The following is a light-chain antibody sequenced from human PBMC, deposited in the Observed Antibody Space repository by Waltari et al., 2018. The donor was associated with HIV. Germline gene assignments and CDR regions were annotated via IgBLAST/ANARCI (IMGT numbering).Light chain of an antibody. Sequence: QSVLTQPPSASGTPGQRVTVSCSGSSSNIGSTTVNWYQQLPGTAPKLLNYSNNQRPSGVPDRVAGSKSGTSASLAISGLQSEDEADYYCAAWDDSLNGPVFGGGTKLTVL. V-gene: IGLV1-44*01. CDR3: AAWDDSLNGPV. CDR2: SNN. J-gene: IGLJ3*02. CDR1: SSNIGSTT.